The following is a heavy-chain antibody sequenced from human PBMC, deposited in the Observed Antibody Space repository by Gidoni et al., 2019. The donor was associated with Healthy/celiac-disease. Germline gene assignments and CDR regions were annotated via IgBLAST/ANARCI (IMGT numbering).Heavy chain of an antibody. V-gene: IGHV6-1*01. CDR3: AYSGGRGYYYGMDV. CDR2: TYYRAKWYN. D-gene: IGHD2-15*01. J-gene: IGHJ6*02. Sequence: QVQLQPSGPGLVKPSQTLSLTCAISGDRVSSTSAAWNWIRQSPSRGLEWLGRTYYRAKWYNDYAVSVKSRITINPDTSKNQFSLQLNSVTPEDTAVYYCAYSGGRGYYYGMDVWGQGTTVTVSS. CDR1: GDRVSSTSAA.